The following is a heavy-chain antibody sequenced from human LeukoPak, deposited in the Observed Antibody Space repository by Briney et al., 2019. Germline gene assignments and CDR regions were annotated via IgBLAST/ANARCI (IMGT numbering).Heavy chain of an antibody. Sequence: GGSLRLSCVASGFTFSSYGMHWVRQAPGKGLEWVVIISYDGSNEYYADSVKGRFTISRDNSKNTLYLQMNSLRAEDTALFYRAKGLGYCSGGSCYFPPPYYYYGMDVWGQGTTVTVSS. V-gene: IGHV3-30*18. CDR1: GFTFSSYG. CDR3: AKGLGYCSGGSCYFPPPYYYYGMDV. CDR2: ISYDGSNE. J-gene: IGHJ6*02. D-gene: IGHD2-15*01.